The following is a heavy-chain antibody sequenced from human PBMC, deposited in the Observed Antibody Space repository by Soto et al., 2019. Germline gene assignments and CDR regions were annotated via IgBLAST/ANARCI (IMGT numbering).Heavy chain of an antibody. J-gene: IGHJ4*02. CDR2: ISSSSSYI. V-gene: IGHV3-21*01. CDR3: ARDSLAPDYFDY. Sequence: GGSLRLSCAASGFTFSSYSMNWVRQAPGKGLEWVSSISSSSSYIYYADSVKGRFTISRDNAKNSLYLQMNSLRAEDTAVYYCARDSLAPDYFDYWGQGTLVTVSS. CDR1: GFTFSSYS.